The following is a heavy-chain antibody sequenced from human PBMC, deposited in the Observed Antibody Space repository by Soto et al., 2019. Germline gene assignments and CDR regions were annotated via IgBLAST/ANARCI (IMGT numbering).Heavy chain of an antibody. Sequence: SLRLSCTTSGFTFSNYGMHWVRQAPGKGLEWVAAVWYDGSKTYYADSVRGRVTISRDPSKKTVHLQMNSLRVEDTALYYCARDYCSTSSCYDYWGQGTVVTVSS. V-gene: IGHV3-33*01. D-gene: IGHD2-2*01. CDR2: VWYDGSKT. CDR1: GFTFSNYG. J-gene: IGHJ4*02. CDR3: ARDYCSTSSCYDY.